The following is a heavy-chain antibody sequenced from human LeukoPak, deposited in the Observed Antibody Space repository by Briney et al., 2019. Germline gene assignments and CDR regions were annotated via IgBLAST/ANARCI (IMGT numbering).Heavy chain of an antibody. J-gene: IGHJ4*02. CDR2: IYPDNFDT. Sequence: GASLKISCKASGYRFTTYWIGWVRQMPGKGLEWMGIIYPDNFDTRYGPSFRGQVTISADKSIGTAYLQWTSLKASDTARYYCARQGWDGSFFDFWGQGILVTVSS. CDR3: ARQGWDGSFFDF. D-gene: IGHD3-10*01. V-gene: IGHV5-51*01. CDR1: GYRFTTYW.